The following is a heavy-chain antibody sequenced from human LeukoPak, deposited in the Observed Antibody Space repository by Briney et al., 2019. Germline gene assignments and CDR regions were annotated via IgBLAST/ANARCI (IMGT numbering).Heavy chain of an antibody. D-gene: IGHD3-10*01. V-gene: IGHV3-21*01. J-gene: IGHJ4*02. CDR1: GFTFSSYS. CDR2: ISSSSSYI. CDR3: ARARGNMVRGVIMTFDY. Sequence: GGSLRLSCAASGFTFSSYSMNWVRQAPGKGLEWVSSISSSSSYIYYADSVKGRFTISRDNAKNSLYLQMNSLRAEDTAVYYCARARGNMVRGVIMTFDYWGQGTLVTVSS.